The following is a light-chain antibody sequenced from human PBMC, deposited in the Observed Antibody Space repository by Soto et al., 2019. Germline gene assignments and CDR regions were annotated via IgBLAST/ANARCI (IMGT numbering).Light chain of an antibody. CDR2: EVS. J-gene: IGLJ3*02. CDR3: SSYTTTTAWV. CDR1: SSDLGAYIY. Sequence: QSALTQPASGSVSPGQSITISCTGSSSDLGAYIYVSWFQQHPGRAPKLIIYEVSNRPSGVSERFSGSKSGNTASLTISGLKAEDEADYHCSSYTTTTAWVFGGGTKLTVL. V-gene: IGLV2-14*01.